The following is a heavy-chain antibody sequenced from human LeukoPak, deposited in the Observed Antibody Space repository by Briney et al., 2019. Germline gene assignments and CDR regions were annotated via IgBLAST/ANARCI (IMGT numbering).Heavy chain of an antibody. D-gene: IGHD3-10*01. V-gene: IGHV4-34*01. CDR1: GGSFSGYY. Sequence: RPSETLPLTCAVYGGSFSGYYWSWIRQPPGKGLEWIGEINHSGSTNYNPSLKSRVTISVDTSKNQFPLKLSSVTAADTAVYYCARLRGGYYGSGSPNWFDPWGQGTLVTVSS. CDR2: INHSGST. CDR3: ARLRGGYYGSGSPNWFDP. J-gene: IGHJ5*02.